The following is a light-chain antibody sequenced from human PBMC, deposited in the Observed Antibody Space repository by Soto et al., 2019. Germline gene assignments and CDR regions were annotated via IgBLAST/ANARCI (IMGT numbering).Light chain of an antibody. V-gene: IGKV3-20*01. J-gene: IGKJ4*01. CDR1: QSVSSSY. Sequence: EIVLTQSPGTLSLSPGERATLSCRASQSVSSSYLAWYQQKPGQAPRLLISGASSRATGIPDRFSGSGSGTDFTLTISRLEPEDFAVYYCQQYGNSRGTFGGGTKVEIK. CDR3: QQYGNSRGT. CDR2: GAS.